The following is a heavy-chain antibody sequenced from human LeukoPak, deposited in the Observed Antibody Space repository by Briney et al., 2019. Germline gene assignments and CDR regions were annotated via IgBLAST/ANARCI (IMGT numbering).Heavy chain of an antibody. D-gene: IGHD4-17*01. CDR3: AKSHGDYGLLDY. J-gene: IGHJ4*02. V-gene: IGHV1-24*01. CDR2: FDPEDSEP. Sequence: ASVKVSCKVSGYSLTDLSLHWVRQAPGKGLEWMGGFDPEDSEPIYAQKFQGRLSMIEDTSKDTGYMELRTLRSEDTALYYCAKSHGDYGLLDYWGQGTLVTVSS. CDR1: GYSLTDLS.